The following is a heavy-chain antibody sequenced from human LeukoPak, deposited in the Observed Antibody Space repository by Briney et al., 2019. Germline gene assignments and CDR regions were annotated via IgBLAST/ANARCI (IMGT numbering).Heavy chain of an antibody. J-gene: IGHJ4*02. CDR3: AREGYSGYDYDY. CDR1: GFTFSSYW. CDR2: ISSDGSSI. Sequence: AGGSLRLSCAASGFTFSSYWMHWVRQAPGKGLVWVSRISSDGSSINYADSVKGRLTISRDNAKNTLYLQVNSLRVEDTAVYYCAREGYSGYDYDYWGQGTLVTVSS. V-gene: IGHV3-74*01. D-gene: IGHD5-12*01.